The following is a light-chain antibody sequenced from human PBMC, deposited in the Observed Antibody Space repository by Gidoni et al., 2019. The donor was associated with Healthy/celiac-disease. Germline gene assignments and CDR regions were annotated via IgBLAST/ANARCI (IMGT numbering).Light chain of an antibody. Sequence: IRMTQSPSSFSASTGDRVTITCRASQGISSYLAWYQQKPGKAPKLLIYAASTLQSGVPSRFSGSGSGTDFTLTISCLQSEDFATYYCQQYYSYPITFGQGTRLEIK. V-gene: IGKV1-8*01. CDR2: AAS. CDR3: QQYYSYPIT. J-gene: IGKJ5*01. CDR1: QGISSY.